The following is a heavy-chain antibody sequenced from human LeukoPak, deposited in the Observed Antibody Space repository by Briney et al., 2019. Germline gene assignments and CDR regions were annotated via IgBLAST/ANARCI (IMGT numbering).Heavy chain of an antibody. Sequence: PSQTLSLTCTVSGGSISSGGYYWSWIRQHPGKGLEWIGYIYYSGSTYYNPSLKSRVTISVDTSKNQFSLKLSSVTAADTAVYYCARVRYAVRGVIGVNWFDPWGQGTLVTVSS. CDR2: IYYSGST. D-gene: IGHD3-10*01. CDR1: GGSISSGGYY. V-gene: IGHV4-30-4*08. CDR3: ARVRYAVRGVIGVNWFDP. J-gene: IGHJ5*02.